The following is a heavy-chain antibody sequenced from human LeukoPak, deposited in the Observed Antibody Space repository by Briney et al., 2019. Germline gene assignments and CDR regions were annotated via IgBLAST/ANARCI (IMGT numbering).Heavy chain of an antibody. Sequence: PGGSLRLSCAASGFTFSSYPMIWVRQAPGKGLESISYISDGGTTIHYADSVKGRFTLSRDNAKNSLTVQMNSLSAEDTAVYYCARVAGGVAGADYWGQGTLVTVSS. J-gene: IGHJ4*02. CDR1: GFTFSSYP. CDR3: ARVAGGVAGADY. V-gene: IGHV3-48*04. CDR2: ISDGGTTI. D-gene: IGHD6-19*01.